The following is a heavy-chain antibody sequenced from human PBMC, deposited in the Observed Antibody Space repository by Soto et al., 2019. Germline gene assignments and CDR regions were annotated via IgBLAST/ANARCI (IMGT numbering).Heavy chain of an antibody. D-gene: IGHD3-22*01. CDR3: ARGSYYDSSGYAAGWYFDL. J-gene: IGHJ2*01. CDR1: GYTFTSYY. V-gene: IGHV1-46*03. Sequence: QVQLVQSGAEVKKPGASVKVSCKASGYTFTSYYMHWVRQAPGQGLEWMGIINPSGGSTSYAQKFQGGVTMTRDTSTSTVYMELSSLRSEDTAVYYCARGSYYDSSGYAAGWYFDLWGRGTLVTVSS. CDR2: INPSGGST.